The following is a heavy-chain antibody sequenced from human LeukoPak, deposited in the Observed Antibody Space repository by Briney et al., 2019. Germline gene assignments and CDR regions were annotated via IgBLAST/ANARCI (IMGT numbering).Heavy chain of an antibody. J-gene: IGHJ4*02. V-gene: IGHV4-34*01. CDR1: GGSFSGHY. Sequence: SETLSLTCAVYGGSFSGHYWSWIRQPPGKGLEWIGEINHSGSTNYNPSLKSRVTISVDTSKNQFSLKLSSVTAADTAVYYCAGIAVLCCWGQGTLVTVSS. D-gene: IGHD6-19*01. CDR2: INHSGST. CDR3: AGIAVLCC.